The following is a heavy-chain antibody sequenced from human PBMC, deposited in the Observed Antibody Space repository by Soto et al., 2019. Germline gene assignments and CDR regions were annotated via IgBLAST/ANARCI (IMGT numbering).Heavy chain of an antibody. D-gene: IGHD3-3*01. CDR2: INHSGST. CDR3: ARVCIAYYDFWSGHYYYYMDV. Sequence: SETLSLTCAVYGGSFSGYYWSWIRQPPGKGLKWIGEINHSGSTNYNPSIKSRVTISVDTSKNQFSLKLSSVTAADTAVYYCARVCIAYYDFWSGHYYYYMDVWGKGTTVTVSS. CDR1: GGSFSGYY. J-gene: IGHJ6*03. V-gene: IGHV4-34*01.